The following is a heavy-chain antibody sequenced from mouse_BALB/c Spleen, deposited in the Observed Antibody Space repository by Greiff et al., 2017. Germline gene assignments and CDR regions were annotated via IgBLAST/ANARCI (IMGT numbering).Heavy chain of an antibody. CDR1: GFTFSSFG. CDR3: ARGYRGFAY. CDR2: ISSGSSTI. Sequence: EVMLVESGGGLVQPGGSRKLSCAASGFTFSSFGMHWVRQAPEKGLEWVAYISSGSSTIYYADTVKGRFTISRDNPKNTLFLQMTSLRSEDTAMYYCARGYRGFAYWGQGTLVTVSA. V-gene: IGHV5-17*02. D-gene: IGHD1-2*01. J-gene: IGHJ3*01.